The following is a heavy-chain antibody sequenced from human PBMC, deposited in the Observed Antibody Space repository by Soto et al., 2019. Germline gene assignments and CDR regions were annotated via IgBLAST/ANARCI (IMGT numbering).Heavy chain of an antibody. Sequence: QVQLVQSGAEVKKPGASVKVSCKASGYTFTSYGISWVRQAPGQGLEWMGWISAYNGNTNYAQKLQGRVTMTTDTSTRTAYMELRSLRSDDTAVYYCAREALCGDYRRYYYYGMDVWCQGTTVTVSS. CDR3: AREALCGDYRRYYYYGMDV. CDR2: ISAYNGNT. D-gene: IGHD4-17*01. CDR1: GYTFTSYG. J-gene: IGHJ6*02. V-gene: IGHV1-18*01.